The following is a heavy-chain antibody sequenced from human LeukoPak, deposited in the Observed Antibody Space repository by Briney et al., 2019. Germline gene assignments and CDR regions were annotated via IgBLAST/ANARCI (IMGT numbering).Heavy chain of an antibody. D-gene: IGHD3-22*01. V-gene: IGHV4-39*07. CDR2: VAYSGTT. J-gene: IGHJ4*02. CDR1: GASITTSNYL. CDR3: ARVTGYMIEDYFDY. Sequence: SETLSLICSVSGASITTSNYLWGWIRQPPGKGLEWIGTVAYSGTTYYNPSLKSRVTMSLETSKNQFSLKLRSVTAADTAVYYCARVTGYMIEDYFDYWGQGTLVTVSS.